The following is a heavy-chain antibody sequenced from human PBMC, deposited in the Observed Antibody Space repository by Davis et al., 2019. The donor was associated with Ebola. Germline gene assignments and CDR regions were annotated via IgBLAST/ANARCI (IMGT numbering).Heavy chain of an antibody. J-gene: IGHJ4*02. D-gene: IGHD4-17*01. V-gene: IGHV5-51*01. CDR1: GYSFTSYW. CDR2: IYPGDSDT. Sequence: GESLKISCKGSGYSFTSYWIGWVRQMPGKGLEWMGIIYPGDSDTRYSQSFQGQVTISADKSISTAYLQWSSLKASDTAMYYCARRGPIYGDPYDYWGQGTLVTVSS. CDR3: ARRGPIYGDPYDY.